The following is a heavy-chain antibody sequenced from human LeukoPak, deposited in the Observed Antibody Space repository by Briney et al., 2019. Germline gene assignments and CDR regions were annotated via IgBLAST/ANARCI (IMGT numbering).Heavy chain of an antibody. D-gene: IGHD5-24*01. J-gene: IGHJ4*02. Sequence: GGSLTLSCAASGFTFSSYGMHWFRQAPGKGLEWVAFIRYDGSNKYYADSVKGRFTISRDNSKNTLYLQMNSLRAEDTAVYNCAKDAGLHTPYYFDYWGQGTLVTASS. CDR2: IRYDGSNK. CDR3: AKDAGLHTPYYFDY. V-gene: IGHV3-30*02. CDR1: GFTFSSYG.